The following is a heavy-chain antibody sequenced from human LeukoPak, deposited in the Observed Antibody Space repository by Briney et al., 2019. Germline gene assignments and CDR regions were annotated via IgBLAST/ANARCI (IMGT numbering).Heavy chain of an antibody. CDR2: IKQDGSEK. Sequence: GGSLRLSCAASGFTFSSYWMNWVRQAPGKGLEWVANIKQDGSEKYYVDSVKGRFTISRDNAKNSLYLQMNSLRAEDTAVYYCARTGSLAPYFGMDVWGKGTTVTVSS. D-gene: IGHD2-15*01. CDR3: ARTGSLAPYFGMDV. V-gene: IGHV3-7*03. CDR1: GFTFSSYW. J-gene: IGHJ6*04.